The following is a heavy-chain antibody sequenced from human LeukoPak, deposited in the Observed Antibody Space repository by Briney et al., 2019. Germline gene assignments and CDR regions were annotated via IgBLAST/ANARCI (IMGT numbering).Heavy chain of an antibody. Sequence: GGSLRLSCAASGFTFSSYAMSWVRQAPGKGLEWVSAISGSGGSTYYADSVKGRFTISRDNSKNTLYLRMNSLRAEDTAVYYCAKEGGCSSTSCHSPNDYWGQGTLVTVSS. D-gene: IGHD2-2*01. CDR2: ISGSGGST. CDR1: GFTFSSYA. J-gene: IGHJ4*02. V-gene: IGHV3-23*01. CDR3: AKEGGCSSTSCHSPNDY.